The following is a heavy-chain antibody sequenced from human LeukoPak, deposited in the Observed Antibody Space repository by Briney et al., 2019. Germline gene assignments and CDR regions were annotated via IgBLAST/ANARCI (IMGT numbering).Heavy chain of an antibody. CDR1: GGSISSSYW. CDR3: ARDYTSGPLGY. V-gene: IGHV4-4*02. Sequence: SETLSLTCAVSGGSISSSYWWTWVRQPPGKGLEWIGEIYHSGSTNYNPSLKSRVTISVDKSRNQFSLQLTSVTAADTAVYYCARDYTSGPLGYWGQGTLVTVSS. D-gene: IGHD6-19*01. J-gene: IGHJ4*02. CDR2: IYHSGST.